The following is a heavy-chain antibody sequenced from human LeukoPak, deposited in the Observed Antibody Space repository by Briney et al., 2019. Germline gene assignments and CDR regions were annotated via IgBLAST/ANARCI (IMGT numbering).Heavy chain of an antibody. J-gene: IGHJ4*02. V-gene: IGHV3-21*01. CDR2: ISSSGSYI. CDR1: GFTFSSYS. CDR3: ASPGEGLVIIYY. D-gene: IGHD3/OR15-3a*01. Sequence: PGGSLRLSCAASGFTFSSYSMNWVRQAPGKGLEWVSSISSSGSYIYYADSVKGRFTISRDNAKNSLYLQMNSLRAEDTAVYYCASPGEGLVIIYYWGQGTLVTVSS.